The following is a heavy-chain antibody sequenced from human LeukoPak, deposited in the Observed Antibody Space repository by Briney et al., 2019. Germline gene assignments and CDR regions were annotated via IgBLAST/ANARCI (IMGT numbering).Heavy chain of an antibody. V-gene: IGHV3-74*01. CDR1: GFTFSSYW. Sequence: GGSLRLSCAASGFTFSSYWMHWVRQAPGKGLVWVSRINSDGSSTSYADSVKGRFTISRDNAKNTLYLQMNSLRAEDTAVYYCARENRDSRAFDIWGQGTMVTVSS. D-gene: IGHD2-21*02. CDR2: INSDGSST. CDR3: ARENRDSRAFDI. J-gene: IGHJ3*02.